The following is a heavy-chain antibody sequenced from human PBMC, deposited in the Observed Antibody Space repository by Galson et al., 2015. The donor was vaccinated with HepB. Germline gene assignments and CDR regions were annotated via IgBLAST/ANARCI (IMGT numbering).Heavy chain of an antibody. Sequence: SVKVSCKASGYTFSSHYMHWVRQAPGQGLEWMGIINPSAGITSYAKKFQGRVTMTRDTSTSTVYMELSSLRSEDTAVYYCARVIGYDFEINYYYGMDVWGQGTTVTVSS. CDR1: GYTFSSHY. CDR2: INPSAGIT. J-gene: IGHJ6*02. CDR3: ARVIGYDFEINYYYGMDV. V-gene: IGHV1-46*01. D-gene: IGHD5-12*01.